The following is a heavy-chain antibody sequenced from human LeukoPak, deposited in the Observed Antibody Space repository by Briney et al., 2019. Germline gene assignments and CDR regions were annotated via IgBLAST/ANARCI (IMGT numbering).Heavy chain of an antibody. J-gene: IGHJ5*02. CDR1: GYTFTSNY. V-gene: IGHV1-46*01. D-gene: IGHD3-10*01. CDR2: ISPSGGST. CDR3: ARDSSVRDEAWWFNP. Sequence: ASVTVSCKAFGYTFTSNYMHWVRQAPGQGPEWMGVISPSGGSTTYAQKFQGRVTLTRDMSTSTDYLELSSLRSEDTAVYYCARDSSVRDEAWWFNPWGQGTLVTVSS.